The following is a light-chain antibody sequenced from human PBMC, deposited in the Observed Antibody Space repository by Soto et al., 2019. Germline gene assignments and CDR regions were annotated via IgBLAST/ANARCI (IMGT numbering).Light chain of an antibody. CDR1: QSVSSY. V-gene: IGKV3-11*01. CDR3: QHRINLPPSIP. J-gene: IGKJ5*01. Sequence: IVVTKTPEDRPLSTGDRATLSCRACQSVSSYLAWYQQKPGQAPRLLIHDASNRATGIPARFSGSGSGTDCTLSSSSREPEDFAVYYCQHRINLPPSIPFAQGTRLE. CDR2: DAS.